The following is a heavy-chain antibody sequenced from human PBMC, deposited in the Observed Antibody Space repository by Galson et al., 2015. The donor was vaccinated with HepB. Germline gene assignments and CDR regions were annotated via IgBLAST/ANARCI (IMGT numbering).Heavy chain of an antibody. CDR2: ISYDGSNK. CDR3: AKDFIPIAAAYYYGMDV. CDR1: GFTFSSYC. D-gene: IGHD6-13*01. Sequence: SLRLSCAASGFTFSSYCMHWVRQAPGKGLEWVAVISYDGSNKYYADSVKGRFTISRDNSKNTLYLQMNSLRAEDTAVYYCAKDFIPIAAAYYYGMDVWGQGTTVTVSS. J-gene: IGHJ6*02. V-gene: IGHV3-30*18.